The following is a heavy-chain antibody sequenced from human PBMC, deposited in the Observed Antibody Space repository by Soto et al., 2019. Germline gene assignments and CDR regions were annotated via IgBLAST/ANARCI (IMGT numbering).Heavy chain of an antibody. V-gene: IGHV3-21*01. J-gene: IGHJ3*02. CDR1: GFNFITFS. Sequence: DVLLVESGGGLVKPGGSLRLSCAASGFNFITFSMNWVRQGPGKGLEWVSSISASSSSVYYAESVKGRFTVSRDNAKNSLYQQMNSLTAEETALYYCVRDAYSRDAFDTWGQGTAVTVSS. CDR2: ISASSSSV. D-gene: IGHD1-26*01. CDR3: VRDAYSRDAFDT.